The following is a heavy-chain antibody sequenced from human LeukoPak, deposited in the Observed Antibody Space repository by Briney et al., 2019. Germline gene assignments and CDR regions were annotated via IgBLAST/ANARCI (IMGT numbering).Heavy chain of an antibody. V-gene: IGHV3-15*01. J-gene: IGHJ4*02. Sequence: PGGSLRLSCAASGFSFSSYWMNWVRQAPGKGLEWVGRIKSKTDGGTIDYAAPVKGRFTISRDDSKNTLYLQMNSLKTEDTAVYYCTTDGYCSGGNCYSYDYWGLGTLVTVSS. CDR3: TTDGYCSGGNCYSYDY. D-gene: IGHD2-15*01. CDR2: IKSKTDGGTI. CDR1: GFSFSSYW.